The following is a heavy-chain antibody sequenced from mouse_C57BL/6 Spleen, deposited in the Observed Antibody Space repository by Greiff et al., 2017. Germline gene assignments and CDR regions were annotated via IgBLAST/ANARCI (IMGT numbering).Heavy chain of an antibody. D-gene: IGHD1-3*01. CDR1: GYSITSCYY. CDR2: ISYDGSN. V-gene: IGHV3-6*01. Sequence: EVQLVESGPGLVKPSQSLSLTCSVTGYSITSCYYWNWIRQLPGNKLECMGFISYDGSNNYNPSLKNRIPITRDTSKNQFFLKLNSVTTEDTAAYYCARSVPYNSAWFADWGQGTLVTVSA. J-gene: IGHJ3*01. CDR3: ARSVPYNSAWFAD.